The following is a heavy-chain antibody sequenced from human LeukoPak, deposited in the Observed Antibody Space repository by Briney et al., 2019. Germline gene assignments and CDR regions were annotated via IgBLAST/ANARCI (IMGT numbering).Heavy chain of an antibody. CDR3: ARAGYSSSWYSYWFDP. J-gene: IGHJ5*02. D-gene: IGHD6-13*01. CDR1: GFTFSSYW. CDR2: ISYDGSNK. V-gene: IGHV3-30*03. Sequence: GGSLRLSCAASGFTFSSYWMSWVRQAPGKGLEWVAVISYDGSNKYYADSVKGRFTISRDNSKNTLYLQMNSLRAEDTAVYYCARAGYSSSWYSYWFDPWGQGTLVTVSS.